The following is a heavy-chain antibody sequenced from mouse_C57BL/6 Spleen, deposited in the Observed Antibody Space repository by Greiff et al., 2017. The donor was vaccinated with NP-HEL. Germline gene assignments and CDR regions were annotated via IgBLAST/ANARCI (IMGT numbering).Heavy chain of an antibody. CDR2: IDPSDSYT. Sequence: QVQLQQSGAELVMPGASVKLSCKASGYTFTSYWMHWVKQRPGQGLEWIGEIDPSDSYTNYNQKFKGKSTLTVDKSSSTAYMQLSSLTSEDSAVYYCARKGSSYDYYAMDYWGQGTSVTVSS. D-gene: IGHD1-1*01. J-gene: IGHJ4*01. V-gene: IGHV1-69*01. CDR3: ARKGSSYDYYAMDY. CDR1: GYTFTSYW.